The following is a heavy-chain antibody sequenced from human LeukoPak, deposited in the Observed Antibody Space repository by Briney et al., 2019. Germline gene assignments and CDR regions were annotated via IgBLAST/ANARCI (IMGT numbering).Heavy chain of an antibody. Sequence: PGGSLRLSCVASGFIFSTYGMHWVRQAPGKGLEWVAVISSDASNQHYTDSVKGRFAISRDNSRNTLYLQMNSLRYEDTAVYYCARDLDTSGYTFDYWGQGSLVTVSS. J-gene: IGHJ4*02. CDR3: ARDLDTSGYTFDY. D-gene: IGHD3-22*01. V-gene: IGHV3-30*03. CDR1: GFIFSTYG. CDR2: ISSDASNQ.